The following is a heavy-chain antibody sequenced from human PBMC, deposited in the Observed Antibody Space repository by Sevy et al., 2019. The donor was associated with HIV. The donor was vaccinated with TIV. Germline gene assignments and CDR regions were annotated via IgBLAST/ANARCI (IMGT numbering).Heavy chain of an antibody. Sequence: GGSLRLSCAASGFTFSSYAMSWVRQAPGKGLEWVSAISGSGGSTYYADSVKGRFTISRDNSKNTLYLQMNSLRAEDTAVYYCAKIAPKNEVELQWHFDYWGQGTLVTVSS. CDR1: GFTFSSYA. CDR3: AKIAPKNEVELQWHFDY. CDR2: ISGSGGST. D-gene: IGHD6-19*01. V-gene: IGHV3-23*01. J-gene: IGHJ4*02.